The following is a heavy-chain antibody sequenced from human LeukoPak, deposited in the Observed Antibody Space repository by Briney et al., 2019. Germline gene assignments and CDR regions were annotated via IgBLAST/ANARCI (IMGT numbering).Heavy chain of an antibody. CDR3: ARAYFSSWYMNWFDP. D-gene: IGHD6-13*01. CDR2: IYSSGST. V-gene: IGHV4-4*07. Sequence: SETLSLTCTVSGGYIDSYYWNWIRQPAGKGLEWIGRIYSSGSTNYNPSLKSRVTMSVDTSKNQFSLNLSSVTAADTAVYYCARAYFSSWYMNWFDPWGQGTLVTVSS. CDR1: GGYIDSYY. J-gene: IGHJ5*02.